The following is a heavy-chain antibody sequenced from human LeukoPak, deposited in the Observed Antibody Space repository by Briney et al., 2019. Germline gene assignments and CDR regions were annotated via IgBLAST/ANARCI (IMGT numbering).Heavy chain of an antibody. CDR1: GYSFASYW. J-gene: IGHJ4*02. CDR2: IYPGDSAT. Sequence: GESLKISCKGSGYSFASYWIAWVRQLPGKGLEWMGIIYPGDSATRYSPSFQGQVTISADKSINTAYLQWISLKASDTAMYYCARFGVQSTVTTGAYWGQGTLVTVSS. D-gene: IGHD4-17*01. CDR3: ARFGVQSTVTTGAY. V-gene: IGHV5-51*01.